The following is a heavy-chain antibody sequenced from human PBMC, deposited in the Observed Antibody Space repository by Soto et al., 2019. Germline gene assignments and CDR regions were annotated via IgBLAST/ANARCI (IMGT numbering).Heavy chain of an antibody. CDR2: VDSDGRGT. CDR1: GITFTNYW. V-gene: IGHV3-74*01. CDR3: GTVFEH. J-gene: IGHJ4*02. Sequence: EVQLVEAGGGSVQPGGSLRLSCVASGITFTNYWMHWVRQVPGKGLVWVARVDSDGRGTSYADFVQGRFTISRDNAKNTLYLQMNRLRVEDTAMYYCGTVFEHWGQGTPVPVSS.